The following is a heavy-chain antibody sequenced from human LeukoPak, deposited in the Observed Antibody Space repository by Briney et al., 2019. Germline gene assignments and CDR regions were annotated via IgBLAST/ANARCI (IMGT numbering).Heavy chain of an antibody. D-gene: IGHD3-10*01. J-gene: IGHJ4*02. CDR2: MYPGDSDT. CDR3: ASGSGSGRYYSEDDY. CDR1: GYSFTRYW. Sequence: GESLKISCQGSGYSFTRYWIGWVRQVPGKGLGWMGIMYPGDSDTRYSPAFQGQVTISADKSISTAYLQWSSLKASDTAMYYCASGSGSGRYYSEDDYWGQGTLVTVSS. V-gene: IGHV5-51*01.